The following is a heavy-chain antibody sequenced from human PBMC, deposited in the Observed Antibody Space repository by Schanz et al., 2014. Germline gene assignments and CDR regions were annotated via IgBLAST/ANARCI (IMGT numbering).Heavy chain of an antibody. CDR3: ASGEARVTSSGVVIVPMNV. V-gene: IGHV1-3*04. Sequence: QLMQSGSEVRKPGASVKVSCKASGYIFAGHAVHWVRQAPGQGPEWVGWIHTGSGNTKYSQKFEGRVTITRDTSASIVYMELSSLRSEDTAVFFCASGEARVTSSGVVIVPMNVWGKGTTVIVSS. D-gene: IGHD3-3*01. CDR1: GYIFAGHA. CDR2: IHTGSGNT. J-gene: IGHJ6*03.